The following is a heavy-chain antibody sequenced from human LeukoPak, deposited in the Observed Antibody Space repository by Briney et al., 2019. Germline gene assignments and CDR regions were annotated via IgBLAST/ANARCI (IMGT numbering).Heavy chain of an antibody. Sequence: SETLSLTCAVYGGSFSGYYWSWIRQPPGKGLEWIGEINHSGSTNYNPSLKSRVTISVDTSKNQFSLKLSSVTAADTAVYYCARGGLLLKQQREYSWFDPWGQGTLVTVSS. CDR3: ARGGLLLKQQREYSWFDP. J-gene: IGHJ5*02. CDR1: GGSFSGYY. D-gene: IGHD6-13*01. V-gene: IGHV4-34*01. CDR2: INHSGST.